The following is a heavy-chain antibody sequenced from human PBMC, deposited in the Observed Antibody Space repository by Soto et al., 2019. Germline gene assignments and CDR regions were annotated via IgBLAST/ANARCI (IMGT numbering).Heavy chain of an antibody. J-gene: IGHJ4*02. CDR1: GGSISSGDYY. CDR2: IYYSGST. V-gene: IGHV4-30-4*01. Sequence: SETLSLTCTVSGGSISSGDYYWSWIRQPPGKGLEWIGYIYYSGSTYYNPSLKSRVTISVDTSKNQFSLKLSSVTAADTAVYYCARADDYVWGSYRTFDYWGQGTLVTVSS. D-gene: IGHD3-16*02. CDR3: ARADDYVWGSYRTFDY.